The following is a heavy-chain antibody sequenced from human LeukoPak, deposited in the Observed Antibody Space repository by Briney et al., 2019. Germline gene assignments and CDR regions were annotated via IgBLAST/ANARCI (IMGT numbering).Heavy chain of an antibody. D-gene: IGHD3-10*01. CDR2: ISTSSRST. V-gene: IGHV3-48*01. CDR1: GFTFSGFS. CDR3: ARSAVRGVACDY. J-gene: IGHJ4*02. Sequence: GGSLRLSCTASGFTFSGFSMHWVRQAPGKGLEWPSYISTSSRSTYYADSVKGRFTISRDNAKNTLFLDMHSLRPGDSAVYYCARSAVRGVACDYWGQGTLLTVSS.